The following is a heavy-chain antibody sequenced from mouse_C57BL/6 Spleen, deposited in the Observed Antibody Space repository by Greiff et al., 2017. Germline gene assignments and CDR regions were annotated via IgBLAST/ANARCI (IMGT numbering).Heavy chain of an antibody. J-gene: IGHJ2*01. Sequence: VKLMDSGAELVRPGASVTLSCKASGYTFTDYEMHWVKQTPVHGLEWIGAIDPETGGTAYNQKFKGQAILTADKSSSTAYMELRSLTSEDSAVYYCTRRLLLYYFDYWGQGTTLTVSS. CDR2: IDPETGGT. V-gene: IGHV1-15*01. D-gene: IGHD2-10*01. CDR1: GYTFTDYE. CDR3: TRRLLLYYFDY.